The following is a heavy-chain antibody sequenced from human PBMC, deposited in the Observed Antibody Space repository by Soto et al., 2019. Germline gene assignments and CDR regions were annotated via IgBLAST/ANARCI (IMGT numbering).Heavy chain of an antibody. J-gene: IGHJ4*02. Sequence: SETLSLTCTVSGGSITSSSYYWGWIRQPPGKGLEWIGGIYYSGRSYYNPSLKSRVTMSVDTSKNQFSLTLNSVTAADAAVYYCARQRATVVTQAYFDHWGQGTLVTVSS. CDR2: IYYSGRS. D-gene: IGHD4-17*01. CDR1: GGSITSSSYY. V-gene: IGHV4-39*01. CDR3: ARQRATVVTQAYFDH.